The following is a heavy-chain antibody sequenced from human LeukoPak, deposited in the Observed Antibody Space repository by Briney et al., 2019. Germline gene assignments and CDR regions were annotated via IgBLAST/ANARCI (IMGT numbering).Heavy chain of an antibody. V-gene: IGHV1-46*01. D-gene: IGHD3-22*01. Sequence: ASVKVSCKASGYTFTSYDINWVRQAPGQGLEWMGIINPSGGSTSYAQKFQGRVTMTRDMSTSAVYMELSSLRSEDTAVYYCARVPQKSRLYYFDYWGQGTLVTVSS. CDR3: ARVPQKSRLYYFDY. CDR2: INPSGGST. CDR1: GYTFTSYD. J-gene: IGHJ4*02.